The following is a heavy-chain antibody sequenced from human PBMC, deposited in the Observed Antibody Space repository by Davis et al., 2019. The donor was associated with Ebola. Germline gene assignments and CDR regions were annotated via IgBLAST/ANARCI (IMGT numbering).Heavy chain of an antibody. J-gene: IGHJ3*01. CDR3: AKDDRFLEWADAFDL. Sequence: PGGSLRLSCAASGFTFSSYWMHWVRQAPGKGLEWVSYIGSSVSNIYYADSVRGRFTISRDNANNSLYLQMSSLRAEDTAVYYCAKDDRFLEWADAFDLWGQGTVVTVSP. D-gene: IGHD3-3*01. CDR1: GFTFSSYW. V-gene: IGHV3-21*04. CDR2: IGSSVSNI.